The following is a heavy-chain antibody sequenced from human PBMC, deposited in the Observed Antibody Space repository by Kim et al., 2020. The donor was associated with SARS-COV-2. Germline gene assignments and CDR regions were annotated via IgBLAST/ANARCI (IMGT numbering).Heavy chain of an antibody. V-gene: IGHV3-53*04. D-gene: IGHD3-22*01. CDR3: ARGKNYDSSGYYDYGMDV. Sequence: KGRFTISRHNSKNTLYLQMNSLRAEDTAVYYCARGKNYDSSGYYDYGMDVWGQGTTVTVSS. J-gene: IGHJ6*02.